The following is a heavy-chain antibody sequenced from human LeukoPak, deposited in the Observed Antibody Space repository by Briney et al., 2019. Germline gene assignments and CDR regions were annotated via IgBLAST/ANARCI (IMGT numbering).Heavy chain of an antibody. CDR3: AKLAKYFYGSEAYYFFEH. J-gene: IGHJ4*02. CDR1: GFTFTTYW. V-gene: IGHV3-7*01. D-gene: IGHD3-10*01. CDR2: IKQDGSEK. Sequence: GGSLRLSCAASGFTFTTYWMTWVRQAPGKGLEWVANIKQDGSEKYYVDSVKGRFTISRDNAKNSLYLQMNSLRVEDTAVYYCAKLAKYFYGSEAYYFFEHWGQGTPVTASS.